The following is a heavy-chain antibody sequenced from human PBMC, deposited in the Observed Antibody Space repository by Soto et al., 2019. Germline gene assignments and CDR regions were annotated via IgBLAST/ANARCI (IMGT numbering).Heavy chain of an antibody. CDR1: GGYMNSYY. J-gene: IGHJ6*01. Sequence: QVQLQESGPGLVKSSETLSLTCTVSGGYMNSYYWNWIRQPPGKGLEWIGYIYYSGSTNYNPSLKSRVVISVDTSKNQFSLKLRSVTAADTAMYYCAKNDDHGSSYHGMDVWGQGTTVTVSS. V-gene: IGHV4-59*01. CDR3: AKNDDHGSSYHGMDV. D-gene: IGHD4-17*01. CDR2: IYYSGST.